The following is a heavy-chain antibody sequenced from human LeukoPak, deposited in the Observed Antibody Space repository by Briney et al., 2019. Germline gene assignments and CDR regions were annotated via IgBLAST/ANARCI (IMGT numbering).Heavy chain of an antibody. CDR1: GFTFSTSA. CDR3: AKGRFYFDY. CDR2: ISGSGGST. J-gene: IGHJ4*02. V-gene: IGHV3-23*01. Sequence: GGSLRLSCVVSGFTFSTSAMSWVRQAPGKGLEWVSAISGSGGSTYYADSVKGRFTISRDNSKNTLYLQMNSLRAEDTAVYYCAKGRFYFDYWGQGTLVTVSS.